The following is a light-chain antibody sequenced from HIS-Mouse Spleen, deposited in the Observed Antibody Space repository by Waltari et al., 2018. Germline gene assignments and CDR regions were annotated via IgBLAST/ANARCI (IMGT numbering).Light chain of an antibody. CDR2: EVS. V-gene: IGLV2-14*01. Sequence: QSALTQPASVSGSPGQSITISCTGTSSDVGGYNYVSWYQQHPGKAPKLMIYEVSNRPSWVFNRFSGSKSGNTASLTISGLQAEDEADYYCSSYTSSSTLGVFGGGTKLTVL. CDR1: SSDVGGYNY. CDR3: SSYTSSSTLGV. J-gene: IGLJ3*02.